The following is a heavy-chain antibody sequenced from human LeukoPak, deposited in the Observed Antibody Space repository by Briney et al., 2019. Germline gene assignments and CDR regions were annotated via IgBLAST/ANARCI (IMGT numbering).Heavy chain of an antibody. CDR2: MNPNSGNT. V-gene: IGHV1-8*03. D-gene: IGHD3-16*02. CDR1: GYTLTSYD. J-gene: IGHJ4*02. Sequence: GASVKVSCKASGYTLTSYDINWVRQATGQGPEWMGWMNPNSGNTGYAQKFRGRVSITGNTSISTAYMELSSLVSEDTAVYYCARLGELSSDDYWGQGTLVTVSS. CDR3: ARLGELSSDDY.